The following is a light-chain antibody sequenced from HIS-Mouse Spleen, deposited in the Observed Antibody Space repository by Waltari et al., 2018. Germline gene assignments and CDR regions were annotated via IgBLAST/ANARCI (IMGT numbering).Light chain of an antibody. V-gene: IGLV2-11*01. CDR3: CSYAGSYTFEVV. Sequence: QSALTQPRSVSGSPGQSATISCTGTSSDVGGYNYVSWYQQHPGKAPKLMIYDVSKRPSGVPDRFSGSKSGNTASLTISGLQAEDEADYYCCSYAGSYTFEVVFGGGTKLTVL. CDR1: SSDVGGYNY. J-gene: IGLJ2*01. CDR2: DVS.